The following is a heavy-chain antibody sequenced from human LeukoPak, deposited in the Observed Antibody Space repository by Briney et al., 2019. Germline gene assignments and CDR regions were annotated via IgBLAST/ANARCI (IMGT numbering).Heavy chain of an antibody. CDR3: ARLTTTVSAWFDP. CDR1: GGSISSGDYY. V-gene: IGHV4-31*03. J-gene: IGHJ5*02. CDR2: ISYSGST. D-gene: IGHD4/OR15-4a*01. Sequence: PSQTLSLTCTVSGGSISSGDYYWSWIRQHPGKGPEWIGHISYSGSTYYNPSLKSRIIISVDTSKNYFSLKLSSVTAADTAVYYCARLTTTVSAWFDPWGQGTVVIVSS.